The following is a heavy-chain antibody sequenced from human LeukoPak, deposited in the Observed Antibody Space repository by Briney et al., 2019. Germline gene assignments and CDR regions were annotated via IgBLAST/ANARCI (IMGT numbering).Heavy chain of an antibody. CDR2: IYPGDSDT. CDR1: GYSFTSYW. J-gene: IGHJ5*02. Sequence: GESLKISCKGPGYSFTSYWIGWVRQMPGKGLEWMGIIYPGDSDTRYSPSFQGQVTISADKSISTAYLQWSSLKASDTAMYYCARPIAGYSYGTLDNWFDPWGQGTLVTVSS. D-gene: IGHD5-18*01. CDR3: ARPIAGYSYGTLDNWFDP. V-gene: IGHV5-51*01.